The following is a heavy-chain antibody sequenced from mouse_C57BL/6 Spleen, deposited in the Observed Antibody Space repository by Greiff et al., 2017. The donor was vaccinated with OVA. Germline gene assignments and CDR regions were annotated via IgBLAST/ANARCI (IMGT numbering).Heavy chain of an antibody. D-gene: IGHD1-1*01. CDR3: ARRYYGSSGGFAY. J-gene: IGHJ3*01. CDR2: INPNNGGT. CDR1: GYTFTDYN. Sequence: EVKLQQSGPELVKPGASVKIPCKASGYTFTDYNMDWVKQSHGKSLEWIGDINPNNGGTIYNQKFKGKATLTVDKSSSTAYMELRSLTSEDTAVYYCARRYYGSSGGFAYWGQGTLVTVSA. V-gene: IGHV1-18*01.